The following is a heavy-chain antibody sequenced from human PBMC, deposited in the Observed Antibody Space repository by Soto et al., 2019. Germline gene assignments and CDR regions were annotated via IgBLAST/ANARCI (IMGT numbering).Heavy chain of an antibody. Sequence: PGESLKLYCQGSGYSFTRYWIGWVRQMPGKGLEPVGIIYPGDSDTKYSPPFQGQVTISVEKSNSTAYLQWSTLKTSDTAMYYCARHGLYGSDWDGLDVWGQGTTVTVSS. D-gene: IGHD3-16*01. CDR1: GYSFTRYW. J-gene: IGHJ6*02. CDR3: ARHGLYGSDWDGLDV. CDR2: IYPGDSDT. V-gene: IGHV5-51*01.